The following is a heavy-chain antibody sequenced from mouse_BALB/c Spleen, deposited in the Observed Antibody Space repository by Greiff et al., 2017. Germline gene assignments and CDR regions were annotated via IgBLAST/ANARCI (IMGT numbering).Heavy chain of an antibody. D-gene: IGHD2-1*01. J-gene: IGHJ4*01. V-gene: IGHV14-1*02. CDR1: GFNIKDYY. Sequence: VQLKESGAELVRPGALVKLSCKASGFNIKDYYMHWVKQRPEQGLEWIGWIDPENGNTIYDPKFQGKASITADTSSNTAYLQLSSLTSEDTAVYYCARAYGKLGAMDYWGQGTSVTVSS. CDR3: ARAYGKLGAMDY. CDR2: IDPENGNT.